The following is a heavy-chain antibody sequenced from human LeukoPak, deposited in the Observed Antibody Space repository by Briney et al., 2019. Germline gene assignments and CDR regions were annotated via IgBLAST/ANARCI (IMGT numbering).Heavy chain of an antibody. V-gene: IGHV4-34*01. J-gene: IGHJ5*01. D-gene: IGHD1-26*01. CDR1: GGSFSGHY. Sequence: SETLSLTCAVYGGSFSGHYWSWVRQPPGKGLEWIGEIDHSGSSNYNPSLKSRVTLSVDTSKNQFSLKLRSATAADTALYYCARRPRNSGSYDGPSGLDSWGQGTRVTVSS. CDR2: IDHSGSS. CDR3: ARRPRNSGSYDGPSGLDS.